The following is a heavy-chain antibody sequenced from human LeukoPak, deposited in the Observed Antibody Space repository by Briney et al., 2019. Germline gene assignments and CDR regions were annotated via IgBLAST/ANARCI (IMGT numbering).Heavy chain of an antibody. J-gene: IGHJ4*02. CDR2: INSNSGGT. CDR1: GYTFIDYF. CDR3: ARDFSSTSNWELDY. D-gene: IGHD7-27*01. Sequence: ASVKVSCKASGYTFIDYFIHWVRQAPGQGLEWMGRINSNSGGTEYAQKFQGRVTMTRDTSISTAYIELSRLTSDDTAVYYCARDFSSTSNWELDYWGQGTLVTVFS. V-gene: IGHV1-2*06.